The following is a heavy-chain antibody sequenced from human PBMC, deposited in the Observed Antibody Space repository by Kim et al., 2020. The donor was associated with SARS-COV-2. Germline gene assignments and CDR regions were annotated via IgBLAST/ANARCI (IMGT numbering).Heavy chain of an antibody. Sequence: SVKVSCKASGGTFSSYAISWVRQAPGQGLEWMGRIIPILGIANFAQKFQGRVTITADKSTSTAYMELSSLRSEDTAVYYCARGGFCSSTSCHETNWFDPWGQGTLVTVSS. V-gene: IGHV1-69*04. CDR3: ARGGFCSSTSCHETNWFDP. CDR2: IIPILGIA. D-gene: IGHD2-2*01. CDR1: GGTFSSYA. J-gene: IGHJ5*02.